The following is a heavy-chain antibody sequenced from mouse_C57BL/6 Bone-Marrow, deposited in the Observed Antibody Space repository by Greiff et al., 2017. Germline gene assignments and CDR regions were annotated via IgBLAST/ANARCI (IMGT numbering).Heavy chain of an antibody. Sequence: EVQRVESGGGLVKPGGSLKLSCAASGFTFSSYAMSWVRQTPEKRLEWVATISDGGSYTYYPDNVKGRFTISRDNAKNNLYLQMSHLKSEDTAMYYCARVYYYGSSYFYAMDYWGQGTSVTVSS. D-gene: IGHD1-1*01. J-gene: IGHJ4*01. CDR2: ISDGGSYT. CDR1: GFTFSSYA. V-gene: IGHV5-4*01. CDR3: ARVYYYGSSYFYAMDY.